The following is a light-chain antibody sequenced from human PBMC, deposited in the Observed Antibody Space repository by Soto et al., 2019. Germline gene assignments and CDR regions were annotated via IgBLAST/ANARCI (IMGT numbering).Light chain of an antibody. CDR2: ATS. J-gene: IGKJ4*01. CDR1: QSVSSN. CDR3: QQTYSTRALT. Sequence: MTQSPATLSVSPGERATLSCRASQSVSSNLAWYQQKPGKAPQLLIYATSSLPSGVPSRFSGDGSGTDFTLTISGLQPEDFATYYCQQTYSTRALTFGGGTTVDIK. V-gene: IGKV1-39*01.